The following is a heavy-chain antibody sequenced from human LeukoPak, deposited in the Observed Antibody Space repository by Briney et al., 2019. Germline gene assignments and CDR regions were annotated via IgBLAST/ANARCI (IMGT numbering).Heavy chain of an antibody. V-gene: IGHV4-39*01. CDR2: IYYSGST. CDR3: ARLTQNYDFWSAPGGY. CDR1: GGSITSNSYY. J-gene: IGHJ4*02. Sequence: SETLSLTCTVSGGSITSNSYYWGWIRQPPGKGLEWIGSIYYSGSTYYNPSLKSRVTISVDTSKNQFSLKLSSVTAADTAVYYCARLTQNYDFWSAPGGYWGQGTLVTVSS. D-gene: IGHD3-3*01.